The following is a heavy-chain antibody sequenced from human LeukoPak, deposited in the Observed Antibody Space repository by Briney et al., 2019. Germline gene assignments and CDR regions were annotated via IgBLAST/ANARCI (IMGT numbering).Heavy chain of an antibody. CDR2: IYYSGST. V-gene: IGHV4-31*03. CDR1: GGSISSGGYY. CDR3: ARSLGLLDSDAFDI. Sequence: SETLSLTCTVSGGSISSGGYYWSWIRQHPGKGLEWIGYIYYSGSTYYNPSLKSRVTISVDTSKNQFSLKLSSVTAADTAVCYCARSLGLLDSDAFDIWGQGTMVTVSS. J-gene: IGHJ3*02. D-gene: IGHD5-18*01.